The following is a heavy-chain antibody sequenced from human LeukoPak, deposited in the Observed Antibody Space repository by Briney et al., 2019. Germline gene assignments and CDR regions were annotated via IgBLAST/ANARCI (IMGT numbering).Heavy chain of an antibody. J-gene: IGHJ4*02. CDR2: MNPNSGNT. CDR3: ARGSGDSSGYYQKDY. V-gene: IGHV1-8*01. CDR1: GYTFTSYD. Sequence: GASVKLSCKASGYTFTSYDINWVRQATGQGLEWMGWMNPNSGNTDYAHKSQGRVTMTRNTSISTAYMELSSLRSQDTAVYYCARGSGDSSGYYQKDYWGQGTLVTVSS. D-gene: IGHD3-22*01.